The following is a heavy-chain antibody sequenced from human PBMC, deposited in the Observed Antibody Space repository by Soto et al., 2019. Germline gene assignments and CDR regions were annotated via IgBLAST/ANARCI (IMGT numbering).Heavy chain of an antibody. V-gene: IGHV4-31*03. CDR2: IYYNGTT. Sequence: QVQLQESGPGLVKPSQTLSLTCTVSGGSVSTGGYYWSWIRQHPRRGLEWIGYIYYNGTTHYNPSLKSRLTISVDTSKNQFSLRLSSVTAADTAVYYCARYFSGYDSGFDYWGQGTRVTVSS. CDR1: GGSVSTGGYY. D-gene: IGHD5-12*01. J-gene: IGHJ4*02. CDR3: ARYFSGYDSGFDY.